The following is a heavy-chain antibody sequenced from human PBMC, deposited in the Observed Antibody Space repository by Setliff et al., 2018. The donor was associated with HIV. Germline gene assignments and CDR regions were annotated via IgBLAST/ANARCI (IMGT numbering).Heavy chain of an antibody. CDR2: TYHSGST. V-gene: IGHV4-30-2*01. Sequence: LSLTCAVSGGSISSGGYSWSWIRQPPGKGLEWIGYTYHSGSTYYNPSLKSRVTISIDRSKNQFSLKLSSVTAADTAVYYCARRTGYAFDIWGQGTMVTVSS. CDR1: GGSISSGGYS. CDR3: ARRTGYAFDI. J-gene: IGHJ3*02.